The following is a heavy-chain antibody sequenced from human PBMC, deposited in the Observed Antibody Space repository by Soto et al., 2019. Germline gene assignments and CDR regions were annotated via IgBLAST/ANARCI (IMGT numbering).Heavy chain of an antibody. CDR1: GGTFSSYA. Sequence: VASVKVSCNASGGTFSSYAISWVRQAPGQGLEWMGGIIPIFGTANYAQKFQGRVTITADESTSTAYMELSSLRSEDTAVYYCARDYYYDSMGAKLFLTRDDAFDIWGQGTMVTVSS. V-gene: IGHV1-69*13. CDR2: IIPIFGTA. CDR3: ARDYYYDSMGAKLFLTRDDAFDI. J-gene: IGHJ3*02. D-gene: IGHD3-22*01.